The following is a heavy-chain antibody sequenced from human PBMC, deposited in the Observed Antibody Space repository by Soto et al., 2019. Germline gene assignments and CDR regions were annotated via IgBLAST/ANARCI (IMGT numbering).Heavy chain of an antibody. D-gene: IGHD2-15*01. CDR3: AKNLWGIVVVVAATSPGFDD. J-gene: IGHJ4*02. CDR2: ISGSGGST. V-gene: IGHV3-23*01. CDR1: GFTFSSYA. Sequence: GGSLRLSCAASGFTFSSYAMSWVRQAPGKGLEWVSAISGSGGSTYYADSVKGRFTISRDNSKNTLYLQMNSLRAEDTAVYYCAKNLWGIVVVVAATSPGFDDWGQGSLVTVSS.